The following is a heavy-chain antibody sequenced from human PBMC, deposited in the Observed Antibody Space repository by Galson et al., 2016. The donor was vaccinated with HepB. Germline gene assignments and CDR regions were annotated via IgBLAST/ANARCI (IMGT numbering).Heavy chain of an antibody. CDR1: GFSLSTSGVG. CDR3: AHSGYYDFWTGYSPVKNNCFDL. V-gene: IGHV2-5*02. CDR2: IYWDDDK. D-gene: IGHD3-3*01. Sequence: PALVKPTQTLTLTCTFSGFSLSTSGVGVGWIRQPPGKALEWLALIYWDDDKRYSPSLKNRLTITKDTSNNQVVLTVTNMDPVDTATYYFAHSGYYDFWTGYSPVKNNCFDLWGQGTLVTVSS. J-gene: IGHJ5*02.